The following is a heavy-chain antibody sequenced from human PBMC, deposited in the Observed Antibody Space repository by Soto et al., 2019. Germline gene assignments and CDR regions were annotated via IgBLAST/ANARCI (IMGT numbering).Heavy chain of an antibody. V-gene: IGHV4-31*03. CDR3: ATGAVADDQNWLEP. Sequence: PSDTLSLTCTVSVFAIISFGYYGSFIRQHPGKCLEWIGYIYYSGSTYYNPSLKSRVTISLDTSKNQFYLKLSSVTSADTAVYYCATGAVADDQNWLEPWGQGTLVTVSS. D-gene: IGHD6-19*01. J-gene: IGHJ5*02. CDR1: VFAIISFGYY. CDR2: IYYSGST.